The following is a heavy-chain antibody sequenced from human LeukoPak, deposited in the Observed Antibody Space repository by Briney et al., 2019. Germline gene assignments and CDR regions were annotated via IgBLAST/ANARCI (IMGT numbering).Heavy chain of an antibody. V-gene: IGHV3-30-3*01. CDR2: ISYDGSNK. J-gene: IGHJ6*02. CDR1: GFTFSSYA. Sequence: GESLRLSCAASGFTFSSYAMHWVRQAPGKGLEWVAVISYDGSNKYYADSVKGRFTISRDNSKNTLYLQMNSLRAEDTAIYYCARDYYYRMDIWGQGTTVIVSS. CDR3: ARDYYYRMDI.